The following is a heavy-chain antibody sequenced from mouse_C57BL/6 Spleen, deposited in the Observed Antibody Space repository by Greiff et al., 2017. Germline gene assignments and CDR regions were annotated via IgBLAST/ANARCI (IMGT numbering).Heavy chain of an antibody. V-gene: IGHV1-54*01. J-gene: IGHJ2*01. Sequence: QVQLQQSGAELVRPGTSVKVSCKASGYAFTNYLIEWVKQRPGQGLEWIGVINPGSGGTNYNEKFKGKATLTADKSSSTAYMQLSSLTSEDSAVYFCARNDYGSPLDYWGQGTTLTVSS. CDR1: GYAFTNYL. CDR2: INPGSGGT. CDR3: ARNDYGSPLDY. D-gene: IGHD1-1*01.